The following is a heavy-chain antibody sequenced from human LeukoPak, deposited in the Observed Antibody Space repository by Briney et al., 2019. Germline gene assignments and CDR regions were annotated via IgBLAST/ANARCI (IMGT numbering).Heavy chain of an antibody. D-gene: IGHD2-21*02. CDR3: TRREYCGDGCYSGLDY. CDR2: IRSKTNNDAT. CDR1: GFTFSGSV. J-gene: IGHJ4*02. V-gene: IGHV3-73*01. Sequence: GGSLKLSCAAPGFTFSGSVMHWVRQPSGKGLEWVGRIRSKTNNDATAYSASVKGRFTIYRDDSKNVAYMKMNSLKIEDKAVYFCTRREYCGDGCYSGLDYWGQGTLVTVSS.